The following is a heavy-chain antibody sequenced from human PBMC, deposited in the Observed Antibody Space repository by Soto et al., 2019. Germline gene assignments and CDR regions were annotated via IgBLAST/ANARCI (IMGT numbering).Heavy chain of an antibody. CDR3: AASITMIVVATVDY. V-gene: IGHV4-59*01. CDR1: GGSISSSY. J-gene: IGHJ4*02. Sequence: QVQLQESGPGLVKPSETLSLTCTVSGGSISSSYWGWIRQLPGTALEWIGYIYYSGSTNYSPYLKSRVTTSVDTSKNQCSLELSSVTAADTAVYYCAASITMIVVATVDYWGQGTLVTVSS. CDR2: IYYSGST. D-gene: IGHD3-22*01.